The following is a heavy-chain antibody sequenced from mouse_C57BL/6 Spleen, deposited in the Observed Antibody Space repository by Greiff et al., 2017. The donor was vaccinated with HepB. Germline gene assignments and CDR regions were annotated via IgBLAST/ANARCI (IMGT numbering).Heavy chain of an antibody. CDR3: ARGYVGAMDY. Sequence: QVQLQQPGAELVKPGASVKLSCKASGYTFTSYWMQWVKQRPGQGLEWIGEIDPSDSYTNYNQKFKGRATLTVDTSSSTAYMQLSSLTSEDSAGYYCARGYVGAMDYWGQGTSVTVSS. V-gene: IGHV1-50*01. D-gene: IGHD2-14*01. CDR1: GYTFTSYW. J-gene: IGHJ4*01. CDR2: IDPSDSYT.